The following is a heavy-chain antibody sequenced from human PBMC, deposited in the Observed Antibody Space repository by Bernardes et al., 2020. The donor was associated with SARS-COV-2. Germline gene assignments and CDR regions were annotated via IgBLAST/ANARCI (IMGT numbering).Heavy chain of an antibody. D-gene: IGHD3-3*01. Sequence: GGSLRLSCAASGFTFSSYSMNWVRQAPGKGLEWVSSISSSSSYIYYADSVKGRFTISRDNAKNSLYLQMNSLRAEDTAVYYCARDGYYDFWSGYYPYYYYGMDVWGQGTTVTVSS. CDR2: ISSSSSYI. CDR1: GFTFSSYS. J-gene: IGHJ6*02. V-gene: IGHV3-21*01. CDR3: ARDGYYDFWSGYYPYYYYGMDV.